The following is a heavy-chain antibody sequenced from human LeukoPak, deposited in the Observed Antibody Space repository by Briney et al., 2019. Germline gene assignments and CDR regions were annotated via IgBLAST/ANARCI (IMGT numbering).Heavy chain of an antibody. D-gene: IGHD4-23*01. J-gene: IGHJ4*02. CDR1: GFTFSDYY. V-gene: IGHV3-7*01. CDR2: IKQDGSEK. CDR3: ARDYDGGNSGY. Sequence: GGSLRLSCAASGFTFSDYYMSWIRQAPGKGLEWVANIKQDGSEKYYVDSVKGRFTISRDNAKNSLYLQMNSLRAEDTAVYYCARDYDGGNSGYWGQGTLVTVSS.